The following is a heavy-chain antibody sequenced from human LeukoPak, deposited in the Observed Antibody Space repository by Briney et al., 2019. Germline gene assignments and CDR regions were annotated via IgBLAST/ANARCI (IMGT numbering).Heavy chain of an antibody. CDR1: GFTFSSYA. D-gene: IGHD6-13*01. V-gene: IGHV3-23*01. Sequence: PGGSLRLSCAASGFTFSSYAVSWVRQAPGKGLEWVSAISGSGGSTYYADSVKGRFTISRDNSKNTLYLQMNSLRAEDTAVYYCAKDRGKAAGTNIEPDYWGQGTLVTVSS. CDR3: AKDRGKAAGTNIEPDY. J-gene: IGHJ4*02. CDR2: ISGSGGST.